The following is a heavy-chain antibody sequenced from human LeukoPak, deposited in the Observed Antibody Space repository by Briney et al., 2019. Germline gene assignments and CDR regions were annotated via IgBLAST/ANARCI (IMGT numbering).Heavy chain of an antibody. D-gene: IGHD1-26*01. CDR2: IYYSGST. Sequence: SETLSLTYTVSGASISSSSYYWGWIRQPPGKGLEWIGSIYYSGSTYYNPSLKSRVTISVDTSKNQFSLKLSSVTAADTAVYYCARLWGHSYGIGFSWFDPWGQGTLVTVSS. CDR3: ARLWGHSYGIGFSWFDP. V-gene: IGHV4-39*01. CDR1: GASISSSSYY. J-gene: IGHJ5*02.